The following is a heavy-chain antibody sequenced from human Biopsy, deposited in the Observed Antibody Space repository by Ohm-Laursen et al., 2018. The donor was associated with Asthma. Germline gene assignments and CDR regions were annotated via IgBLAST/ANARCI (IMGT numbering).Heavy chain of an antibody. V-gene: IGHV1-18*01. D-gene: IGHD3-10*01. CDR1: GYTFNSAG. CDR2: ISVYNGNT. CDR3: ARAVDYSHYYGIDV. Sequence: ASVKVSCKTSGYTFNSAGITWVRRAPGQGLEWMGWISVYNGNTKVAQKLQDRVTMITDTSTSTAYMELRSLRSDDTAVYFCARAVDYSHYYGIDVWCQGTTVTVS. J-gene: IGHJ6*02.